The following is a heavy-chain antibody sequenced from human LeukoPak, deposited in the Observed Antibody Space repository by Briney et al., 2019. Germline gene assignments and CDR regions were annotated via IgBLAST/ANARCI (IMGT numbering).Heavy chain of an antibody. Sequence: GASVKVSCKASGGTFSSYAISWVRQAPGQGLEWMGRIIPILGIANYAQKLQGRVTMTTDTSTSTAYMELRSLRSDDTAVYYCAYSHSSSWYYDWFDPWGQGTLVTVSS. D-gene: IGHD6-13*01. CDR3: AYSHSSSWYYDWFDP. V-gene: IGHV1-69*04. J-gene: IGHJ5*02. CDR2: IIPILGIA. CDR1: GGTFSSYA.